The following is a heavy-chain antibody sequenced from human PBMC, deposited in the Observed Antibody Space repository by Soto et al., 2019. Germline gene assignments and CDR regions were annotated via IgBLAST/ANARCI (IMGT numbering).Heavy chain of an antibody. V-gene: IGHV4-38-2*01. CDR3: ARVSSSGYYYWFDP. CDR2: IYHSRNA. Sequence: SETLSLTCGVSGDAIIGGYDMVLIRHAPGKVLEWIGSIYHSRNAYYNPSLNSRVTISIDMSKNQFSLKLSSVTAAGTAVYYCARVSSSGYYYWFDPWGQGTLVTVYS. J-gene: IGHJ5*02. CDR1: GDAIIGGYD. D-gene: IGHD3-22*01.